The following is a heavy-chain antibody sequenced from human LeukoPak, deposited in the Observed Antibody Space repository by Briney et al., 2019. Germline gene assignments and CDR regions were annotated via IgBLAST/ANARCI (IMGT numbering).Heavy chain of an antibody. CDR2: ISYDGSNK. Sequence: PGGSLRLSCAASGFTFSSYGMHWVRQASGKGLEWVAVISYDGSNKYYADSVKGRFTISRDNSKNTLYLQMNSLRAEDTAVYYCAKGNIVATIEGMLDYWGQGTLVTVSS. V-gene: IGHV3-30*18. J-gene: IGHJ4*02. D-gene: IGHD5-12*01. CDR1: GFTFSSYG. CDR3: AKGNIVATIEGMLDY.